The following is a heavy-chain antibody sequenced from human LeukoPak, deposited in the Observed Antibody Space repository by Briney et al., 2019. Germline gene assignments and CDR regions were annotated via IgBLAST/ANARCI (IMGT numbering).Heavy chain of an antibody. J-gene: IGHJ2*01. D-gene: IGHD3-22*01. CDR2: IYDSWST. V-gene: IGHV4-59*08. Sequence: SETLSLTCTVAGGSISSYYCSWIRQPPRPGLERIGYIYDSWSTNYNPSLKSRVTISVDTSKNQFPLKLSSVAAADTAVYYCARHLDYYDSSGYYGIWYFDLWGRGTLVTVST. CDR1: GGSISSYY. CDR3: ARHLDYYDSSGYYGIWYFDL.